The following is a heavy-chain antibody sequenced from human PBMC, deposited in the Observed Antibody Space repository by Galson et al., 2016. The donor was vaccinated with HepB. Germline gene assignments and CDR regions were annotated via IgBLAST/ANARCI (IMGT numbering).Heavy chain of an antibody. J-gene: IGHJ4*02. CDR3: AKGTTLQVHFGYFDH. V-gene: IGHV3-21*04. Sequence: SLRLSCAASGFTFSSYSTNWVRQAPGKGLEWVASISSSSTTIYYVDSVKGRFAVSRDNAKNSVYLQMNSLRVEDTAVYYCAKGTTLQVHFGYFDHWGQGTLVTVSS. CDR2: ISSSSTTI. CDR1: GFTFSSYS. D-gene: IGHD1/OR15-1a*01.